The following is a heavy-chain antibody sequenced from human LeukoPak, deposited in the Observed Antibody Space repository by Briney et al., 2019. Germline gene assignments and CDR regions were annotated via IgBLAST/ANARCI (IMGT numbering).Heavy chain of an antibody. CDR1: GGSISSYY. D-gene: IGHD5-18*01. J-gene: IGHJ4*02. CDR3: ARVMLGYSYGYYFDY. CDR2: IYTSGST. Sequence: SETLSLTCTVSGGSISSYYWSWIRQPAGKGLEWTGRIYTSGSTNYNPSLKSRVTMSVDTSKNQFSLKLSSVTAADTAVYYCARVMLGYSYGYYFDYWGQGTLVTVSS. V-gene: IGHV4-4*07.